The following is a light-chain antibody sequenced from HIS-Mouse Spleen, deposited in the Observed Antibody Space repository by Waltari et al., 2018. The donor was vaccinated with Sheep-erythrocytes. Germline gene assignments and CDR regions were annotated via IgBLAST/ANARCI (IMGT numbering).Light chain of an antibody. CDR3: CSYAGSYNHV. CDR2: DVS. Sequence: QSALTQSRSVSGSPGQSVTISCTGTSSDVGGYNYVSWYQQHPGKAPKLMIYDVSKRPSGVPDRFSCSKSGNTASLTISGLQAEDEADYYCCSYAGSYNHVFATGTKVTVL. J-gene: IGLJ1*01. V-gene: IGLV2-11*01. CDR1: SSDVGGYNY.